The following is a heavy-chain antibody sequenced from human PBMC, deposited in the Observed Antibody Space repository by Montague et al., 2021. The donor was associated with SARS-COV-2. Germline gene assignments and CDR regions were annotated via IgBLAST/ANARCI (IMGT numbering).Heavy chain of an antibody. V-gene: IGHV4-59*07. J-gene: IGHJ4*02. Sequence: SDTLSLTCTVSGGSISSYYWSWIRQPPGKGLEWIGYIYYSGSTNYNPSLKSRVTISVDTSKNQFSLKLSSMTAADTAVYYCARVFPRWLQFDPYFDYWGQGTLVTVSA. CDR2: IYYSGST. CDR1: GGSISSYY. D-gene: IGHD5-24*01. CDR3: ARVFPRWLQFDPYFDY.